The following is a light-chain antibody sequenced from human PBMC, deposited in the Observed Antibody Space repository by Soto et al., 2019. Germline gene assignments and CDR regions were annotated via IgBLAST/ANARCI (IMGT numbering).Light chain of an antibody. V-gene: IGLV2-14*03. J-gene: IGLJ3*02. CDR2: EVR. Sequence: SARTQPASVSGSPGQSITISCTGASSDVANNEYVSWYQQHPGNAPKLMIHEVRNRPSGVSDRFSGSKSGNTASLTISGLQAEDEADYYCSSYPLNSACVFGAGTKVTVL. CDR1: SSDVANNEY. CDR3: SSYPLNSACV.